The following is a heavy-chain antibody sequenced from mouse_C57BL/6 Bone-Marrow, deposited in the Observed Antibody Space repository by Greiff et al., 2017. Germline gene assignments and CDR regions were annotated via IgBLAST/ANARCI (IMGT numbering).Heavy chain of an antibody. V-gene: IGHV1-52*01. Sequence: QVQLQQPGAELVRPGSSVKLSCKASGYTFTSYWMHWVKQRPIQGLEWIGNIDPSDSETHYNQKFKDKATLTVDKSSSTAYMQLSSLTSEDSAVYYCARGLLRREGFAYWGQGTLVTVSA. D-gene: IGHD2-3*01. CDR2: IDPSDSET. CDR1: GYTFTSYW. J-gene: IGHJ3*01. CDR3: ARGLLRREGFAY.